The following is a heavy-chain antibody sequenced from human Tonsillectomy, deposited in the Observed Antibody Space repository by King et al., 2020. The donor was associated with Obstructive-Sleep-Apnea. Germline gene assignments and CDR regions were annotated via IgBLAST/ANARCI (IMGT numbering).Heavy chain of an antibody. CDR1: EYSFTSYW. V-gene: IGHV5-51*01. Sequence: QLVQSGAEVKKPGESLKISCKGSEYSFTSYWIAWVRQMPGKGLEWMGIIYPGDSDTRYSPSFQGQVAISADKSISTAYLQWISLKASATAMYYCASLDTAMATGYFDYWGQGTLVTVSS. D-gene: IGHD5-18*01. J-gene: IGHJ4*02. CDR3: ASLDTAMATGYFDY. CDR2: IYPGDSDT.